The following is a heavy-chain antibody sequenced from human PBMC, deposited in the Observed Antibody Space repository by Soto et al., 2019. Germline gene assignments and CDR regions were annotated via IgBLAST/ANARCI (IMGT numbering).Heavy chain of an antibody. J-gene: IGHJ1*01. CDR1: GVSVSRDYQ. V-gene: IGHV4-30-4*01. D-gene: IGHD1-26*01. CDR3: ARAWDF. Sequence: SETLSLTCTVSGVSVSRDYQWIWIRQPPGKGLEWIGHISYSGSPYYHPSLRSRLSISVDTSKNQFPLKVKSVTAADTAVYYCARAWDFWGQGTLVTVSS. CDR2: ISYSGSP.